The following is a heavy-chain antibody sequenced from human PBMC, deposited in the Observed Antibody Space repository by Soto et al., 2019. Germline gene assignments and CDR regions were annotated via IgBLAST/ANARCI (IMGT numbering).Heavy chain of an antibody. CDR2: ISGSGGST. CDR3: AKDHTRWGLYAHPTRASDY. Sequence: GGSLRLSCAASGFTFSSYAMSWVRQAPGKGLEWVSAISGSGGSTYYADSVKGRFTISRDNSKNTLYLQMNSLRAEDTAVYYCAKDHTRWGLYAHPTRASDYWGQGTLVTVPS. J-gene: IGHJ4*02. D-gene: IGHD2-8*01. CDR1: GFTFSSYA. V-gene: IGHV3-23*01.